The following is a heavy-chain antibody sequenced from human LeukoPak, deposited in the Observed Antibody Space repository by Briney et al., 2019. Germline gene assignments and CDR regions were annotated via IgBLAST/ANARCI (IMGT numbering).Heavy chain of an antibody. CDR1: GYTLTELS. CDR3: ATVSYYYDSSGYQGYFQH. V-gene: IGHV1-24*01. Sequence: GASVKVSCKVSGYTLTELSIHWVRQAPGKGLEWMGGFDPEDGETIYAQRFQGRVTMTEDTSTDTVYMELSSLRSEDAAVYYCATVSYYYDSSGYQGYFQHWGQGTLVTVSS. CDR2: FDPEDGET. D-gene: IGHD3-22*01. J-gene: IGHJ1*01.